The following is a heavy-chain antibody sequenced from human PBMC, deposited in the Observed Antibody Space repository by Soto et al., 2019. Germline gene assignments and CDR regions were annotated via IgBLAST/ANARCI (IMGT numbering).Heavy chain of an antibody. CDR3: ARGPSGDKVDY. D-gene: IGHD1-26*01. CDR1: GGSINNNGYF. Sequence: QVQLQESGPGVVEPSQTLSLTCTVSGGSINNNGYFWSWIRQPPGSGLEWIGHIYNSGSTYSNPSLKSRITVSLXTSKNPFSLKLSSVTAADTAVYYCARGPSGDKVDYWGQGTLVTVSS. J-gene: IGHJ4*02. CDR2: IYNSGST. V-gene: IGHV4-30-4*01.